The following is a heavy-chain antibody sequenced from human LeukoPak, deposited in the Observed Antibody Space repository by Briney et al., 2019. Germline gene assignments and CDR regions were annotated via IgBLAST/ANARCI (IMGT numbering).Heavy chain of an antibody. V-gene: IGHV3-23*01. CDR1: GFTFSKYD. CDR2: ISGNGGNT. CDR3: AKGISVAEYFQH. Sequence: GGSLRLSCAASGFTFSKYDMNWVRQAPGKGLEWVSAISGNGGNTYYADSVKGRFTISRDNSKNTLYLQMNGLRAEDTAVYYCAKGISVAEYFQHWGQGTLVTVSS. J-gene: IGHJ1*01. D-gene: IGHD6-19*01.